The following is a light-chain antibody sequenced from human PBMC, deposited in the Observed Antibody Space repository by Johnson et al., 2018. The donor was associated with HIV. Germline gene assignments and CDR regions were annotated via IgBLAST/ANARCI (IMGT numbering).Light chain of an antibody. CDR3: ATWDGRLSVYV. CDR1: SSNVGSNS. Sequence: QPVLTQPPSVSAAPGQKVTISCSGSSSNVGSNSVSWYRHFPETAPKVLIYDNDKRPSGIPDRFSASKSGTSATLGITGLQTGDEADYYCATWDGRLSVYVFGAATKVTVL. CDR2: DND. V-gene: IGLV1-51*01. J-gene: IGLJ1*01.